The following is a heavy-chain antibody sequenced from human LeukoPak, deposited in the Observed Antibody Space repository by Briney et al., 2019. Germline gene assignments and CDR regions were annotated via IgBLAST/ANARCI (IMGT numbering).Heavy chain of an antibody. D-gene: IGHD5-18*01. CDR2: IYYSGST. V-gene: IGHV4-59*12. Sequence: SETLSLTCTVSGGSISSYYWSWIRQPPGKGLEWIGYIYYSGSTYYNPSLKSRVTISVDTSKNQFSLKLSSVTAADTAVYYCARDLRRDTFDYWGQGTLVTVSS. J-gene: IGHJ4*02. CDR3: ARDLRRDTFDY. CDR1: GGSISSYY.